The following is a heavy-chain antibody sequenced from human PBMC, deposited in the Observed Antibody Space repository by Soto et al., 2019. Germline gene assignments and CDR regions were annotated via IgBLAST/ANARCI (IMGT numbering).Heavy chain of an antibody. CDR3: ARGGSSWSDIDY. J-gene: IGHJ4*02. CDR1: GFRFSSHD. D-gene: IGHD6-13*01. Sequence: GGSLRLSCAASGFRFSSHDMSWVRQAPGKGLEWVSAISGSGGSTYYADSVKGRFTISRDNSKNTLYLQMNSLRAEDTAVYYCARGGSSWSDIDYWGQGTLVTVSS. CDR2: ISGSGGST. V-gene: IGHV3-23*01.